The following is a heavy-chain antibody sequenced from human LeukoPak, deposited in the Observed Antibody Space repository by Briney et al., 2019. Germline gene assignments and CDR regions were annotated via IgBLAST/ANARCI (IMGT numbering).Heavy chain of an antibody. CDR2: IYTGGGR. V-gene: IGHV3-53*01. J-gene: IGHJ4*02. CDR1: GFTFDDYG. Sequence: GGSLRLSCAASGFTFDDYGMNWVRQAAGKGLEWVSVIYTGGGRYYADSGRGRFTISRDTSKNKVFLQMNSLRVEDTAVHYCARAIDYWRRATLLTVSS. CDR3: ARAIDY.